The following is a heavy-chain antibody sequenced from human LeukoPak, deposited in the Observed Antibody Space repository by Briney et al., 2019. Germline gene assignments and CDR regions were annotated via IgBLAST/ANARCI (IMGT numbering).Heavy chain of an antibody. Sequence: GASVKVSCKASGYTFTGYYMHWVRQAPGQGLEWMGWINPNSGGTNYAQKFQGRVTMTRDTSISTAYMELSRLRSGDTAVYYCARDTAMAFYYMDVWGKGTTVTVSS. V-gene: IGHV1-2*02. J-gene: IGHJ6*03. CDR3: ARDTAMAFYYMDV. D-gene: IGHD5-18*01. CDR1: GYTFTGYY. CDR2: INPNSGGT.